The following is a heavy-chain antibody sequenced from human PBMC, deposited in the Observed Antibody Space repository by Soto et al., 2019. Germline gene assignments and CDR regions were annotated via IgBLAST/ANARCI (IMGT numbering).Heavy chain of an antibody. V-gene: IGHV3-7*01. CDR1: GIRFTSSW. J-gene: IGHJ1*01. CDR3: VSWADAADEDYFHH. D-gene: IGHD3-16*01. Sequence: PGESLKISCAASGIRFTSSWMSWVRQAPGKGLEWVAHINQDGGQKYYVDSAKGRFTISRDNAKTSLYLQMNSLRAEDTAVFYCVSWADAADEDYFHHWGQGTLVTVPS. CDR2: INQDGGQK.